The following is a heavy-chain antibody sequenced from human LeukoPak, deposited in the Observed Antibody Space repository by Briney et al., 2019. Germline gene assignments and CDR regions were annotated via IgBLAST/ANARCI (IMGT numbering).Heavy chain of an antibody. D-gene: IGHD3-10*01. CDR2: IHPNGHDT. Sequence: ASVKVSCKASGYTFSDHHILWVRQAPGQGLEWMGWIHPNGHDTKYAQKFQGRMTMTTDTSISTAYMKLNRVTSDDTAVYYCSGHYGPGPVWGQGTLITASS. CDR1: GYTFSDHH. J-gene: IGHJ4*02. V-gene: IGHV1-2*02. CDR3: SGHYGPGPV.